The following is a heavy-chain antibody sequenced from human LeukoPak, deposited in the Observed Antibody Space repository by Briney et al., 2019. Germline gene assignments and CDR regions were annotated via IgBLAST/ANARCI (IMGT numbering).Heavy chain of an antibody. J-gene: IGHJ4*02. CDR3: ARQPGSLVGATGLFDY. CDR2: IYYSGST. V-gene: IGHV4-59*01. D-gene: IGHD1-26*01. Sequence: SETLSLTCTVSGGSISSYYWSWIRQPPGKGLEWIGYIYYSGSTNYNPSLKSRVTISVDTSKNQFSLKLSSVTAADTAVYYCARQPGSLVGATGLFDYWGQGTLVTVSS. CDR1: GGSISSYY.